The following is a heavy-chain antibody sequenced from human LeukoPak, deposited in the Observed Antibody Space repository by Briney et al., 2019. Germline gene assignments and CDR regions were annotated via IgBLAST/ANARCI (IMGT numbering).Heavy chain of an antibody. CDR3: ARNRGDPSYFDY. CDR2: ISGSGGST. V-gene: IGHV3-23*01. J-gene: IGHJ4*02. CDR1: GFTFSSYA. D-gene: IGHD4-17*01. Sequence: GGSLRLSCAASGFTFSSYAMSWVRQAPGKGLEWVSAISGSGGSTYYADSVKGRFTISRNNPKNSLYLQMNSLRAEDTAVYYCARNRGDPSYFDYWGQGTLVTVSS.